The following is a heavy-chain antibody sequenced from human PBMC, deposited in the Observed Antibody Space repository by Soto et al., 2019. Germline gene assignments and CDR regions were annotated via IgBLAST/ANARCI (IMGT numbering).Heavy chain of an antibody. J-gene: IGHJ4*02. CDR2: ISSSSSYI. CDR1: GFTFSSYS. D-gene: IGHD3-3*01. Sequence: GGSLRLSCAASGFTFSSYSMNWVRQAPGKGLEWVSSISSSSSYIYYADSVKGRFTTSRDNAKNSLYLQMNSLRAEDTAVYYCATHRSGLFLEWLPEGSLGYWGQGTLVTVSS. CDR3: ATHRSGLFLEWLPEGSLGY. V-gene: IGHV3-21*01.